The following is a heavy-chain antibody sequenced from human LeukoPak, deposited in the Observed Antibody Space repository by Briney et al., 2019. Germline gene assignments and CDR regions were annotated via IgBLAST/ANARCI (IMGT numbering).Heavy chain of an antibody. CDR2: ISSSSSTI. D-gene: IGHD4-17*01. CDR3: ARSKGDYRLYYYYYYMDV. Sequence: PGGSLRLSCVASGFTFDDSDLSWVRQVPGKGLEWVSYISSSSSTIYYADSVKGRFTISRDNAKNSLYLQMNSLRAEDTAVYYCARSKGDYRLYYYYYYMDVWGKGTTVTVSS. J-gene: IGHJ6*03. V-gene: IGHV3-48*04. CDR1: GFTFDDSD.